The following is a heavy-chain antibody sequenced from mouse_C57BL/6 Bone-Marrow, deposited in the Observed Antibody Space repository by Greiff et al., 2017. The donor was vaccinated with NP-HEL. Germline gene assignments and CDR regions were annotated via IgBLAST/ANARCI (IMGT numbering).Heavy chain of an antibody. CDR1: GYSFTGYF. V-gene: IGHV1-20*01. CDR3: ANGYWFAY. J-gene: IGHJ3*01. CDR2: INPYNGDT. Sequence: VQLQQSGPELVKPGDSVKISCKASGYSFTGYFMNWVMQSHGKSLEWIGGINPYNGDTFYNQKFKGKATLTVDKSSSTAHMELRSLTSEDSAVYYCANGYWFAYWGQGTLVTVSA. D-gene: IGHD2-2*01.